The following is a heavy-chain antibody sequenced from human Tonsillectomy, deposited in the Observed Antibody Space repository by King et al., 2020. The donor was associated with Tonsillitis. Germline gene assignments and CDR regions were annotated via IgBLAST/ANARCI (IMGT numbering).Heavy chain of an antibody. V-gene: IGHV3-72*01. D-gene: IGHD3-9*01. J-gene: IGHJ3*02. CDR2: TKNKAYSYAT. Sequence: VQLVESGGGLVQPGGSLRLSCAASGLTFSDQFMDWVRQAPGKGLEWVGRTKNKAYSYATEYAASVKGRFTVSRDDSKNSLYLQMNSLKTEDTAVYYCARAINFAFDIWGQGTLVTVSS. CDR3: ARAINFAFDI. CDR1: GLTFSDQF.